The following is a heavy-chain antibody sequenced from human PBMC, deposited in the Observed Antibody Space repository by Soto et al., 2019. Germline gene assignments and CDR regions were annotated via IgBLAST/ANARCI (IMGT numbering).Heavy chain of an antibody. CDR2: INAGNANT. Sequence: QVQLVQSGAEVKKPGASVKVSCKASGYTFTNYAMHWVRQAPGQRLEWMGWINAGNANTKYSKKFQDRVTITRDTSASTTYMDLSSLRCEDTAVYYCARGPKQGDFFRSYFDYWGQVTLVTVSS. CDR3: ARGPKQGDFFRSYFDY. D-gene: IGHD3-16*01. J-gene: IGHJ4*02. CDR1: GYTFTNYA. V-gene: IGHV1-3*01.